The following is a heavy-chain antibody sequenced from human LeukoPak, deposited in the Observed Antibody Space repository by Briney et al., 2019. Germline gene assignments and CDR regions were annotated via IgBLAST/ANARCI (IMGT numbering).Heavy chain of an antibody. V-gene: IGHV3-53*01. CDR1: GFTFRNYV. CDR2: IYSGGTT. CDR3: ARGSTVTTFVY. J-gene: IGHJ4*02. Sequence: GGSLRLSCAASGFTFRNYVIHWVRQAPGKGLEWVSVIYSGGTTYYADSVKGRFTISRDNSKNTLYLQMNSLRAEDTAVYYCARGSTVTTFVYWGQGTLVTVSS. D-gene: IGHD4-17*01.